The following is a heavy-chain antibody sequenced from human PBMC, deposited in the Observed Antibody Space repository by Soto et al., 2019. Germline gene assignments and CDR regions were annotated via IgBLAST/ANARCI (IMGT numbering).Heavy chain of an antibody. Sequence: PGGSRRRSCAASGFTFSSYVMHWVRQAPGKGLEWVAVISYDGSNKYYADSVKGRFTISRDNSKNTLYLQMNSLRAEDTAVYYCAKVLYSYAIDYWGQGTLVTVSS. D-gene: IGHD5-18*01. CDR2: ISYDGSNK. J-gene: IGHJ4*02. V-gene: IGHV3-30*18. CDR3: AKVLYSYAIDY. CDR1: GFTFSSYV.